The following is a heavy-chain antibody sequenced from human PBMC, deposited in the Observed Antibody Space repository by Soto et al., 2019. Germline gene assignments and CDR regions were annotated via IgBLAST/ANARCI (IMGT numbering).Heavy chain of an antibody. Sequence: GGSLRLSCAASGFSFSDYWMHWVRQSPGKGPEWLSRMNSAGRTINYADSVKGRFTISRDNAKNTVYLQMNSLRVEETAVYYCERDSAGDGDYNMDLWGQGTTVTVSS. J-gene: IGHJ6*03. V-gene: IGHV3-74*01. CDR2: MNSAGRTI. CDR3: ERDSAGDGDYNMDL. CDR1: GFSFSDYW. D-gene: IGHD3-16*01.